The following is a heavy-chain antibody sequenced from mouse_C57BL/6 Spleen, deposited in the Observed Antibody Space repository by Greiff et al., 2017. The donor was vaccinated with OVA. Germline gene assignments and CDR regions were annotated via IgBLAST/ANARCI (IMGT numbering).Heavy chain of an antibody. CDR2: ISSGGSYT. V-gene: IGHV5-6*01. J-gene: IGHJ4*01. CDR3: ARRDGSSSYYAMDY. Sequence: EVQVVESGGDLVKPGGSLKLSCAASGFTFSSYGMSWVRQTPDKRLEWVATISSGGSYTYYPDSVKGRFTISRDNAKNTLYLQMSSLKSEDTAMYYCARRDGSSSYYAMDYWGQGTSVTVSS. CDR1: GFTFSSYG. D-gene: IGHD1-1*01.